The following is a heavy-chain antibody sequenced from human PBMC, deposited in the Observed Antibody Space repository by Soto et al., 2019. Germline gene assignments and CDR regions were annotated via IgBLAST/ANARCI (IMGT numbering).Heavy chain of an antibody. V-gene: IGHV3-48*03. D-gene: IGHD6-13*01. J-gene: IGHJ4*01. CDR2: VSNSGTK. Sequence: EVQLVESGGRLVQPGGSLRLSCAVSGFIFSNFEMNWVRQTPGKGLEWISYVSNSGTKSYADSVKGRFTISRDNTKDSLYLQMNSLTAEDTAVYYCARGDTSWYASFDYWGHGVLVTVSS. CDR3: ARGDTSWYASFDY. CDR1: GFIFSNFE.